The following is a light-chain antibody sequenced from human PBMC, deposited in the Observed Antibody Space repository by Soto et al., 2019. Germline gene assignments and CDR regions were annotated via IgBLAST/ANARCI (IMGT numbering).Light chain of an antibody. Sequence: DIQMTQSPSTLSSSVGDRVTITCRASQSISRGLAWYQQKPGKAPNLLIYDASTLESGVPSRFSGSGSGTEFTLTISSLQPDDFATYYCQRYSTVWAFGQGTKVDIK. CDR3: QRYSTVWA. CDR2: DAS. CDR1: QSISRG. V-gene: IGKV1-5*01. J-gene: IGKJ1*01.